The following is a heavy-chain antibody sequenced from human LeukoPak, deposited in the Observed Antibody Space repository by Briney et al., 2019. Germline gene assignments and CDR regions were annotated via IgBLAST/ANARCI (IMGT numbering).Heavy chain of an antibody. V-gene: IGHV1-69*15. CDR1: GGTFSSYA. CDR2: IIPIFGTA. D-gene: IGHD4-17*01. Sequence: GGSVKLSCKASGGTFSSYAISWVRQAPGQGLEWMGRIIPIFGTANYAQKFQSRVTITPDESTSTAYMELSSLRSEDTAVYYCASSARWYGDEIWAFDIWGQGTMVTVSS. CDR3: ASSARWYGDEIWAFDI. J-gene: IGHJ3*02.